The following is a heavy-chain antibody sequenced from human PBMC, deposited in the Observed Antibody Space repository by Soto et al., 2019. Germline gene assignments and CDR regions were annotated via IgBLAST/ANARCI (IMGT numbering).Heavy chain of an antibody. Sequence: QVQLQQWGAGLLKPSETLSLTCNVSGGSFTVYNWTWIRQPPGEGLEWIGDINHDEDTNYNPSLKSPLTISXXTXMXXFALQLKSVTAADTAVYYCARVPAYDITAAGTLDYWGQGTLVTVSS. CDR3: ARVPAYDITAAGTLDY. D-gene: IGHD6-13*01. CDR2: INHDEDT. V-gene: IGHV4-34*01. CDR1: GGSFTVYN. J-gene: IGHJ4*02.